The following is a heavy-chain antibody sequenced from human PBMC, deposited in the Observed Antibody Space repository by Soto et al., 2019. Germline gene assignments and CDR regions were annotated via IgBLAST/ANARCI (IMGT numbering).Heavy chain of an antibody. CDR3: ARHSGVAEDGTD. CDR2: IYPGDSDT. V-gene: IGHV5-51*01. CDR1: GYSFTTNW. D-gene: IGHD6-13*01. Sequence: PGESLKISCKGSGYSFTTNWIGWVRQMPGKGLEWMGVIYPGDSDTRYSPSFQGQVAISADKSINTAYLQWSSLKASDTAMYYCARHSGVAEDGTDWGQGTMVTVSS. J-gene: IGHJ1*01.